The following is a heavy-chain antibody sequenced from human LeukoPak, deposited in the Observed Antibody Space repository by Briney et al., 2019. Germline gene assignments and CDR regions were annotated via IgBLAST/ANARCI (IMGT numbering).Heavy chain of an antibody. CDR3: ARGSWVRYFDWLLSGDYFDY. V-gene: IGHV6-1*01. CDR1: GDNISSSTAA. CDR2: THYRSKWYN. J-gene: IGHJ4*02. D-gene: IGHD3-9*01. Sequence: SQTLSLTCAISGDNISSSTAAWNWIRQSPSRGLEWLGRTHYRSKWYNAFASSVQGRITINPDTSKNQFSLKLSSVTAADTAVYYCARGSWVRYFDWLLSGDYFDYWGQGTLVTVSS.